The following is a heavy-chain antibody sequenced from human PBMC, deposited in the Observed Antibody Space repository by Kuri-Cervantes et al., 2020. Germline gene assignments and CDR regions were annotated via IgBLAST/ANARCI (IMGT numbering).Heavy chain of an antibody. J-gene: IGHJ6*02. V-gene: IGHV3-30-3*01. Sequence: GGSLRLSCAASGFTFSSYAMSWVRQAPGKGLEWVAVISYDGNNKYYADSVKGRFTISRDNSKNTLYLQMNSLRAEDTAVYYCARERITMIVVDPMGGMDVWGQGTTVTVSS. D-gene: IGHD3-22*01. CDR3: ARERITMIVVDPMGGMDV. CDR1: GFTFSSYA. CDR2: ISYDGNNK.